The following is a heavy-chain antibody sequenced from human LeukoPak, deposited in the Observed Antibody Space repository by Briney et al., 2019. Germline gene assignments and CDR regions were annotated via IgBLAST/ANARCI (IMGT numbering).Heavy chain of an antibody. CDR1: GGTFSSYA. CDR3: ARVSTPFYSSSSFSLYYFDY. CDR2: IIPIFGTA. V-gene: IGHV1-69*05. D-gene: IGHD6-6*01. J-gene: IGHJ4*02. Sequence: SVKVSCKASGGTFSSYAISWVRQAPGQGLEWMGGIIPIFGTANYAQKFQGRVTITRDTSASTAYMELSSLRSEDTAVYYCARVSTPFYSSSSFSLYYFDYWGQGTLVTVSS.